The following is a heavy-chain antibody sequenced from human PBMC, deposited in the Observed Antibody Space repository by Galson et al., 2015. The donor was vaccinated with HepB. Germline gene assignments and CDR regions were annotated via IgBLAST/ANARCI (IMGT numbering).Heavy chain of an antibody. CDR1: GGTFSTCA. J-gene: IGHJ4*02. CDR3: ARGYDSANYYYLY. V-gene: IGHV1-69*13. D-gene: IGHD3-10*01. CDR2: STPMFGTA. Sequence: SVKVSCKASGGTFSTCAISWVRQDPGQGLEWMGGSTPMFGTANYAQKFQGRVTITADESTSTAYMELSSLRSEDTAIYYCARGYDSANYYYLYWGQGTLVTVSS.